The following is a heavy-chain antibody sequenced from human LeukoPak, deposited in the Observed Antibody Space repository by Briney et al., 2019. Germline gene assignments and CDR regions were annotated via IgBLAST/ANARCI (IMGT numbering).Heavy chain of an antibody. CDR3: ASTSGYDSFDP. Sequence: SETLSLTCAVYGGSFSGYYWSWIRQPPGKGLEWIGEINHSGSTNYNPSLKSRVTISVDTSKNQFSLKLSSVTAADTAVYYCASTSGYDSFDPWGQETLVTFSP. CDR2: INHSGST. J-gene: IGHJ5*02. V-gene: IGHV4-34*01. CDR1: GGSFSGYY. D-gene: IGHD5-12*01.